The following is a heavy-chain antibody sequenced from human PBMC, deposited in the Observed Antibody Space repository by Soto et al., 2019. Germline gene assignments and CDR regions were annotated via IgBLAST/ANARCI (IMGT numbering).Heavy chain of an antibody. CDR1: GGSISSSSYY. Sequence: SETLSLTCTVSGGSISSSSYYWGWIRQPPGKGLEWIGRIYFSGSTNYNPSLKGRVTMSIDTYKNQFSLKLTSVTAADTAVYYCARTIGSHNPPTPNWFDPWGQGTLVTVSS. CDR2: IYFSGST. V-gene: IGHV4-39*07. D-gene: IGHD3-10*01. CDR3: ARTIGSHNPPTPNWFDP. J-gene: IGHJ5*01.